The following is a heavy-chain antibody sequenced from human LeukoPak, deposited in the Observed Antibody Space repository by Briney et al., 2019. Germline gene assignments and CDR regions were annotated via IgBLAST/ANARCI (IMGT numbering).Heavy chain of an antibody. Sequence: ASLKVSCKASGYTFTSYNINWVRQATGQGLEWIGLMNPNSGNTGYAQKFQGRVVITADTSTSTAYMELSSLRSDDTAIYYCARGKFGHSSDYKVSPYYFDYWGQGTLVTVSS. CDR2: MNPNSGNT. D-gene: IGHD3-16*01. J-gene: IGHJ4*02. CDR1: GYTFTSYN. V-gene: IGHV1-8*01. CDR3: ARGKFGHSSDYKVSPYYFDY.